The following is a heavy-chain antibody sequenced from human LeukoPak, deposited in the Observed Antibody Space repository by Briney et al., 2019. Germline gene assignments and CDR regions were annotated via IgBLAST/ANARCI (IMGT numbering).Heavy chain of an antibody. V-gene: IGHV1-18*01. CDR2: ISAYNGNT. D-gene: IGHD6-13*01. CDR3: ARAGYSSTWYPGMGY. CDR1: GYTFTSNG. Sequence: GASVKVSCKASGYTFTSNGISWVRQAPGQGLEWMGWISAYNGNTNYAQKLQGRVTMTTDTSTSTAYMELRSLRSDDTAVYYCARAGYSSTWYPGMGYWGQGTLVTVSS. J-gene: IGHJ4*02.